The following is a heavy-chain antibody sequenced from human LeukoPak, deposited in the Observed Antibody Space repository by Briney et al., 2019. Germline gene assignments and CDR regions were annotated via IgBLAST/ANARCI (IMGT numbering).Heavy chain of an antibody. J-gene: IGHJ5*02. V-gene: IGHV1-8*01. CDR1: GYTFTSYD. D-gene: IGHD3-16*01. CDR3: ARGKKVRGYNWFDP. Sequence: ASVKVSCKASGYTFTSYDINGVRQATGQGLEWMGWMNPNSGNTGYAQKCQGRVTITRNTSISTAYMELSSLRSEGTAVYYCARGKKVRGYNWFDPWGQGTLVTVSS. CDR2: MNPNSGNT.